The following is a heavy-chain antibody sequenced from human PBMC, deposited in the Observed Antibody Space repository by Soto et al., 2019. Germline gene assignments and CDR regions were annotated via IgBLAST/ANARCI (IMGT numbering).Heavy chain of an antibody. D-gene: IGHD1-20*01. CDR3: ARDAGSGWYNRK. J-gene: IGHJ4*02. Sequence: QVQLVQSGAEVKPGSSVKVSCQASGGTFGSQSFTWVRQAPGQGLEWMGRIVPILDLINYSQKFQDRLTITADKSTSTAYMELSSLTHDDTALYYCARDAGSGWYNRKWGQGTLVTVSS. V-gene: IGHV1-69*08. CDR1: GGTFGSQS. CDR2: IVPILDLI.